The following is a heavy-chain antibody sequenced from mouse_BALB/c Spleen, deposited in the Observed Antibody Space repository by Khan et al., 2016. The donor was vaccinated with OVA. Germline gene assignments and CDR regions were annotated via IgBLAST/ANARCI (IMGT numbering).Heavy chain of an antibody. CDR2: ISYSGST. J-gene: IGHJ2*01. Sequence: VQLKESGPGLVKPSQSLSLTCTVTGYSITSGYGWNWIRQFPGNKLEWMGYISYSGSTKYNPSLKSRISITRDTSKNQFLLQLNSVTTEDTATYYCARTARIKYWGQGTTLTVSS. D-gene: IGHD1-2*01. CDR1: GYSITSGYG. CDR3: ARTARIKY. V-gene: IGHV3-2*02.